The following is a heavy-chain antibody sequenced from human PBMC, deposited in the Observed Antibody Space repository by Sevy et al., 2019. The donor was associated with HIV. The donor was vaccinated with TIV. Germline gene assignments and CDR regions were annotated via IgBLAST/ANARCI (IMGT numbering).Heavy chain of an antibody. V-gene: IGHV3-21*01. Sequence: GGSLRLSCAASGFIFSNYNMHWVRQAPGKGLQWVSCISSSSNDIYYADSVKGRFTISRDNSKNTLYLQMNSLRAEDTAVYYCARDGSSGGLFLKDYYYFGMDVWGQGTTVTVSS. CDR2: ISSSSNDI. J-gene: IGHJ6*02. D-gene: IGHD3-16*01. CDR3: ARDGSSGGLFLKDYYYFGMDV. CDR1: GFIFSNYN.